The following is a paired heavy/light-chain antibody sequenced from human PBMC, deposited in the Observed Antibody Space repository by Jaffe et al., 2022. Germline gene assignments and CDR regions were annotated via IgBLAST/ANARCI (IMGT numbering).Light chain of an antibody. CDR2: GAS. J-gene: IGKJ2*01. V-gene: IGKV3-20*01. CDR3: QQYGSSPRGT. CDR1: QSVSSSY. Sequence: EIVLTQSPGTLSLSPGERATLSCRASQSVSSSYLAWYQQKPGQAPRLLIYGASSRATGIPDRFSGSGSGTDFTLTISRLEPEDFAVYYCQQYGSSPRGTFGQGTKLEIK.
Heavy chain of an antibody. CDR1: GFTFSSYE. CDR2: ISSSGSTI. CDR3: ARVSYSSGWYVY. D-gene: IGHD6-19*01. V-gene: IGHV3-48*03. Sequence: EVQLVESGGGLVQPGGSLRLSCAASGFTFSSYEMNWVRQAPGKGLEWVSYISSSGSTIYYADSVKGRFTISRDNAKNSLYLQMNSLRAEDTAVYYCARVSYSSGWYVYWGQGTLVTVSS. J-gene: IGHJ4*02.